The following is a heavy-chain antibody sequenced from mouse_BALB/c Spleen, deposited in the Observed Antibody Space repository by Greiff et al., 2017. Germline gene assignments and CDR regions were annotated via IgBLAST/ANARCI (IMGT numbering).Heavy chain of an antibody. CDR2: IYPGDGDT. J-gene: IGHJ4*01. V-gene: IGHV1-87*01. Sequence: QVQLQQSGAELARPGASVKLSCKASGYTFTSYWMQWVKQRPGQGLEWIGAIYPGDGDTRYTQKFKGKATLTADKSSSTAYMQLSSLASEDSAVYYCASNYEGAMDYWGQGTSVTVSS. CDR1: GYTFTSYW. CDR3: ASNYEGAMDY. D-gene: IGHD2-1*01.